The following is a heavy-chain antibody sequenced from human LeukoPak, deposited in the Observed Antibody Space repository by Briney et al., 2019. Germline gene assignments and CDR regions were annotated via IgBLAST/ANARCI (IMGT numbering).Heavy chain of an antibody. CDR1: GFTFGTYW. Sequence: GGSLRLSCGASGFTFGTYWMHWVRQAPGKGLVWVSGINSDGGTTTYADSVKGRFTISRDNAKNSLYLQMNSLRAEDTAVYYCARDLSSSWTDHDAFDIWGQGTMVTVSS. D-gene: IGHD6-13*01. CDR3: ARDLSSSWTDHDAFDI. CDR2: INSDGGTT. V-gene: IGHV3-74*01. J-gene: IGHJ3*02.